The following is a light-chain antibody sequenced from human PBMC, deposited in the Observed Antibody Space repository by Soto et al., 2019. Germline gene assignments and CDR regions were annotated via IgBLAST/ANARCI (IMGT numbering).Light chain of an antibody. J-gene: IGKJ4*01. V-gene: IGKV3-11*01. Sequence: EIVLTQSPATLSLSPGERATLSCRASQSVSSYLAWYQQKPGQAPRLLIYNPSNGTTGIPARISGSGSGTGLSITISSVKAEDFAMYYCEQHSSWTLTFGGGTKVEIK. CDR1: QSVSSY. CDR3: EQHSSWTLT. CDR2: NPS.